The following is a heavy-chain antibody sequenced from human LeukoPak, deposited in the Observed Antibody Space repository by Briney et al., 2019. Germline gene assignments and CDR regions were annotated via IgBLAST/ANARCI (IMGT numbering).Heavy chain of an antibody. D-gene: IGHD3-3*02. V-gene: IGHV4-59*02. CDR1: GASVSAYY. CDR3: VQVRLAGLFDP. Sequence: SETLSLTCTVSGASVSAYYWTWIRQPPGKRPEWLGYIYYSGSTNYNPSLNSRVTMSLDASKNQFSLKLSSVSAADTAVYYCVQVRLAGLFDPWGQGTLVTVSS. J-gene: IGHJ5*02. CDR2: IYYSGST.